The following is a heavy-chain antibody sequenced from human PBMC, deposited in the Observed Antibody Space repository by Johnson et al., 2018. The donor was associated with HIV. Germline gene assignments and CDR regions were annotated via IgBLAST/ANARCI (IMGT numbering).Heavy chain of an antibody. CDR2: INWNSGSI. V-gene: IGHV3-20*04. CDR3: ARDPDGTTGTTYPDAAFDI. Sequence: EVLLVESGGGVVRPGGSLRLSCAASGFRFDDYGMTWVRQAPGKGLEWVSGINWNSGSIGYAYSVKGRFTISRDNAKNSLYLQMNSLRAEDTAVYYCARDPDGTTGTTYPDAAFDIWGQGTMVTVSS. D-gene: IGHD1-1*01. J-gene: IGHJ3*02. CDR1: GFRFDDYG.